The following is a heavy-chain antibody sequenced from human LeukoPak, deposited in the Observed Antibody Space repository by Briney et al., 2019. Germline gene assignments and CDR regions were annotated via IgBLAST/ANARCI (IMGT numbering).Heavy chain of an antibody. CDR2: IYYSGTT. V-gene: IGHV4-59*01. J-gene: IGHJ5*02. Sequence: PSETLSLTCAVSGGSINTYYWSWIRQPPGKGLEWIGYIYYSGTTDYNPSLKGRVTISVDTSKIQFSLKLSSVTAADTAVYYCASARPRWEVVGGYWFDPCGQGTLVTVSS. CDR1: GGSINTYY. CDR3: ASARPRWEVVGGYWFDP. D-gene: IGHD1-26*01.